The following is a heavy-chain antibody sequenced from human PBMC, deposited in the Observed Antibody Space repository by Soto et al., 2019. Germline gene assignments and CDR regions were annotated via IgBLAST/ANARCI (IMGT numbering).Heavy chain of an antibody. D-gene: IGHD2-2*01. V-gene: IGHV4-31*03. Sequence: QVQLQEAGPGLVKPSQTLSLTCTVSCGSISSGGYYWSCILQHPGKCLEWIGYIYYSGSTYYNPSLKSRFTISVDTSKNQFSLKLSSVTAAATAVYYCERDPGPYCSSTSSYHYWGQGTLVTVS. CDR1: CGSISSGGYY. CDR2: IYYSGST. J-gene: IGHJ4*02. CDR3: ERDPGPYCSSTSSYHY.